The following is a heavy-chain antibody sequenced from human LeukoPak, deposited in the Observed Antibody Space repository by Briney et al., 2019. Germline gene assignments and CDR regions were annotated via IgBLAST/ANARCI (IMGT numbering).Heavy chain of an antibody. V-gene: IGHV4-59*01. Sequence: SETLSLTCTVSGGSISSYYWSWIRQPPGKGLEWIGYIYYSGSTNYNPSLKSRVTISVDTSKNQFSLKLSPVTAADTAVYYCARASRKGGYFDYWGQGTLVTVSS. J-gene: IGHJ4*02. CDR1: GGSISSYY. D-gene: IGHD3-16*01. CDR3: ARASRKGGYFDY. CDR2: IYYSGST.